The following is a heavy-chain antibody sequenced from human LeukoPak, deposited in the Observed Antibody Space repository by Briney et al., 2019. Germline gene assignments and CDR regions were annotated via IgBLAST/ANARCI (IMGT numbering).Heavy chain of an antibody. D-gene: IGHD3-22*01. V-gene: IGHV3-48*01. CDR3: ARNQEIDYYGSSGFYWGVEY. CDR2: ISGGGGTI. CDR1: GFTFSAYS. J-gene: IGHJ4*02. Sequence: GGSLRLSCAASGFTFSAYSMNWVRQAPGKGLEWVSYISGGGGTIYYADSVKGRFTISRDNAKNSLSLQMDSLRVEDTAVYYCARNQEIDYYGSSGFYWGVEYWGQGTLVTVSS.